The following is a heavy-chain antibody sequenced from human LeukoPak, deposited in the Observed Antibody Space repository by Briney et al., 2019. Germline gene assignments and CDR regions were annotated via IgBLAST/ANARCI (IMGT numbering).Heavy chain of an antibody. CDR2: ISAYNGNT. J-gene: IGHJ4*02. Sequence: GASVKVSCKASGYTFSSYGISWVRQAPGQGLEWMGWISAYNGNTNYAQKLQGRVTMTTDTSTSTAYMELRSLRSDDTAVYYCARGDAPAAITYFDYWGQGTLVTVSS. V-gene: IGHV1-18*01. CDR1: GYTFSSYG. CDR3: ARGDAPAAITYFDY. D-gene: IGHD2-2*02.